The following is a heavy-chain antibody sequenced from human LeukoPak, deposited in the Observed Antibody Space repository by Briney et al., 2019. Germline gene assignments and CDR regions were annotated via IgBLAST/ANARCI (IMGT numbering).Heavy chain of an antibody. V-gene: IGHV3-21*01. Sequence: GGSLRLSCAASGFTFSSYSMNWVRQAPGKGLEWVSSISSSSSYIYYADSVKGRFTISRDNAKNSLYLQMNSLRAEDTAVYYCATVGYYGSGGSPDFDYWGQGTLVTVSS. J-gene: IGHJ4*02. CDR2: ISSSSSYI. CDR1: GFTFSSYS. CDR3: ATVGYYGSGGSPDFDY. D-gene: IGHD3-10*01.